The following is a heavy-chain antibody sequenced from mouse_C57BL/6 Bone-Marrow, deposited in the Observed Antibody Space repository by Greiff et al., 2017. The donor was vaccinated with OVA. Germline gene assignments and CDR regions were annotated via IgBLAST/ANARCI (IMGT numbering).Heavy chain of an antibody. CDR2: IHPNSGST. CDR1: GYTFTSYW. J-gene: IGHJ4*01. CDR3: ARSTTVVATDYAMDY. V-gene: IGHV1-64*01. D-gene: IGHD1-1*01. Sequence: QVQLKQPGAELVKPGASVKLSCKASGYTFTSYWMHWVKQRPGQGLEWIGMIHPNSGSTNYNEKFKSKATLTVDKSSSTAYVQLSSLTSEDSAVYYCARSTTVVATDYAMDYWGQGTSVTVSS.